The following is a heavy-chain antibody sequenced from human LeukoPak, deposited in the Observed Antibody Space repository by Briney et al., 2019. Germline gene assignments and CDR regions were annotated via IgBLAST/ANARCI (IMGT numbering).Heavy chain of an antibody. D-gene: IGHD2-2*01. Sequence: SETLSLTCTVSGGSISSHYWSWIRQPPGKGLEWIGYIYYSGSTNYNPSLKSRVTISVDTSKNQFSLKLSSVTAADTAVYYCARGSYCSSTSCSFDYWGQGTLVTVSS. CDR3: ARGSYCSSTSCSFDY. V-gene: IGHV4-59*11. CDR1: GGSISSHY. CDR2: IYYSGST. J-gene: IGHJ4*02.